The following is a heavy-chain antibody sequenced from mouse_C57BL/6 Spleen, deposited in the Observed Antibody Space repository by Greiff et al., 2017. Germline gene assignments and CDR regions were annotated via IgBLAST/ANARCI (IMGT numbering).Heavy chain of an antibody. CDR3: ARGDYDYDRYFDV. V-gene: IGHV1-18*01. CDR1: GYTFSDYN. CDR2: INPNNGGT. D-gene: IGHD2-4*01. J-gene: IGHJ1*03. Sequence: EVQLQQSGPELVKPGASVQIPCKASGYTFSDYNMDWVKQSHGKSLEWIGDINPNNGGTIYNQKFKGKATLTVAKSYSTAYLELHSLTSEDTAVVYCARGDYDYDRYFDVWGTGTTVTVSS.